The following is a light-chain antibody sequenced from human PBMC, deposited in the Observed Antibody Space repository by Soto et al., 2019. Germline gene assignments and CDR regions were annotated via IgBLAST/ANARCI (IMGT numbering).Light chain of an antibody. CDR3: SSYTSSSTYA. CDR1: SSDVGGYNY. CDR2: DVS. J-gene: IGLJ1*01. Sequence: QSVLTQPASVSGSPGQSITISCTGTSSDVGGYNYVSWYQQHPGKAPKLMIYDVSNRPSGVSNRFSGSKSGNTASLTISGLQAVDEADYYCSSYTSSSTYAFVTWTKVTVL. V-gene: IGLV2-14*01.